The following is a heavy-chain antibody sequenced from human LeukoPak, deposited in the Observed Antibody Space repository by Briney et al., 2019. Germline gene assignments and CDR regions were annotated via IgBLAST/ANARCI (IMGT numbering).Heavy chain of an antibody. V-gene: IGHV3-21*05. J-gene: IGHJ4*02. Sequence: TGGSLRLSCLASGINFNIYSMNWVRQAPGKGLEWVSCITSGSRYIFYADSVKGRFTISRDNAKNSLYLQMNALSPEDTAVYYCATGLEDSNIDYWGQGTLVTASS. CDR3: ATGLEDSNIDY. CDR2: ITSGSRYI. CDR1: GINFNIYS.